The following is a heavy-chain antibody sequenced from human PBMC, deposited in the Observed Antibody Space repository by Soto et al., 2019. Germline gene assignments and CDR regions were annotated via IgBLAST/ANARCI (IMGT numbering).Heavy chain of an antibody. J-gene: IGHJ4*02. D-gene: IGHD3-10*01. V-gene: IGHV3-23*01. CDR3: AKVHFFGSESPDY. CDR1: GFTFSSYA. CDR2: TSGSGVTT. Sequence: EVQLLESGGGLVQPGGSLILSCAASGFTFSSYAMSWVRQAPGKGLEWVSATSGSGVTTYYADSVKGRFTISRDNSKNTLYLQMNYLRAEDTAIYYCAKVHFFGSESPDYWRQGTLLTVSS.